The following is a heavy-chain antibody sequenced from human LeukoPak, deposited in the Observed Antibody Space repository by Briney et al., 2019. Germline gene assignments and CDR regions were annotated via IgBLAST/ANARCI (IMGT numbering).Heavy chain of an antibody. Sequence: PGRSLRLSCAASGFTFDDYAMHWVRQAPGKGLEWVSGISWNSGSIGYADSVKGRFTISRDNAKNSLYLQMNSLRAEDTALYYCAKDILRGVLIVPAASFDYWGRGTLVTVSS. J-gene: IGHJ4*02. CDR1: GFTFDDYA. CDR3: AKDILRGVLIVPAASFDY. V-gene: IGHV3-9*01. CDR2: ISWNSGSI. D-gene: IGHD2-2*01.